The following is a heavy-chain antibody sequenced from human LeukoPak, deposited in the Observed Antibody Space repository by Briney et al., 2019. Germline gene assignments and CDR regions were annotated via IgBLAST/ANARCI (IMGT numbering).Heavy chain of an antibody. J-gene: IGHJ4*02. CDR3: ARVPWEGYFDY. D-gene: IGHD1-26*01. Sequence: SQTLSLTCTVSGGSISSGSYYWSWIRQPAGKGLEWIGRIYTSGSTNYNPSLKSRVTISVDTSKNQFSLKLSSVTAADTAVYYCARVPWEGYFDYWGQGTLVTVPS. CDR1: GGSISSGSYY. CDR2: IYTSGST. V-gene: IGHV4-61*02.